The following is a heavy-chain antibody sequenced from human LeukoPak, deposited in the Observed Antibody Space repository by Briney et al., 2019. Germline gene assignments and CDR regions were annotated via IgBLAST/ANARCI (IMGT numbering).Heavy chain of an antibody. CDR3: ARTQLNGSRAP. J-gene: IGHJ5*02. CDR1: GFSIGTYW. Sequence: GGSLRLSCAASGFSIGTYWMTWARQVPGKGLEWVANINQDRSGKSYVDSVKGRFTISRDNAKNSLYPQMNGLRADDTAVYYCARTQLNGSRAPWGQGTLVTVSS. D-gene: IGHD3-10*01. CDR2: INQDRSGK. V-gene: IGHV3-7*01.